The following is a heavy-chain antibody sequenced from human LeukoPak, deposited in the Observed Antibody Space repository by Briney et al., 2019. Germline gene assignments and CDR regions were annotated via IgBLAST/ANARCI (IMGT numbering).Heavy chain of an antibody. D-gene: IGHD6-13*01. CDR1: GGSISSYY. CDR2: IYYSGST. CDR3: ARAVAAAGDWFNP. V-gene: IGHV4-59*01. Sequence: SETLSLTCTVSGGSISSYYWSWIRQPPGKGLEWIGYIYYSGSTNYNPSLKSRVTISVDTSKNQFSLKLSSVTAADTAVYYCARAVAAAGDWFNPWGQGTLVTVSS. J-gene: IGHJ5*02.